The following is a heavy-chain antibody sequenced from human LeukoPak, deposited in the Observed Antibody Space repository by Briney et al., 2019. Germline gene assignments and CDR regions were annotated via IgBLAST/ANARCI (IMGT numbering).Heavy chain of an antibody. J-gene: IGHJ4*02. CDR2: IYHSGST. V-gene: IGHV4-30-2*01. D-gene: IGHD3-22*01. CDR1: GGSISSGGYS. CDR3: ARGNYYDSSGYYDY. Sequence: PSQTLSLTRAVSGGSISSGGYSWSWIRQPPGKGLEWIGYIYHSGSTYYNPSLKSRVTISVDRSKNQFSLKLSSVTAADTAVYYCARGNYYDSSGYYDYWGQGTLVTVSS.